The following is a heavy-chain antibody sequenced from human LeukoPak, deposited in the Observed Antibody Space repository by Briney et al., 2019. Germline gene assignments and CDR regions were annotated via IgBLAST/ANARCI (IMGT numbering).Heavy chain of an antibody. CDR1: GFTFNSYG. Sequence: GGSLRLSCAASGFTFNSYGMYWVRQAPGKGLEWVAFIRSDGTNKYYADSVRGRFTISRDNSKNTLYLQMNSLRAEDTAVYYCARAAGSGSYSAFDIWGQGTMVTVSS. D-gene: IGHD3-10*01. CDR3: ARAAGSGSYSAFDI. CDR2: IRSDGTNK. J-gene: IGHJ3*02. V-gene: IGHV3-30*02.